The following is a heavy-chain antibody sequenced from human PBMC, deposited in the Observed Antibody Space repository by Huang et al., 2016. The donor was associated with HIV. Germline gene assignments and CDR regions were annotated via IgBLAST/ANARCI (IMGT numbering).Heavy chain of an antibody. V-gene: IGHV3-7*01. Sequence: VESGGRSVQPGGSIKLSCVGSTLTFGAYWMRWVRQPPGKGLEWVANSKQDESEKYYVDSVKGRFNISRDNARKVLFLEMDDLRVEDTAIYFCATKTAGMDIWGQGTTVTVSS. J-gene: IGHJ6*02. CDR1: TLTFGAYW. CDR3: ATKTAGMDI. D-gene: IGHD1-7*01. CDR2: SKQDESEK.